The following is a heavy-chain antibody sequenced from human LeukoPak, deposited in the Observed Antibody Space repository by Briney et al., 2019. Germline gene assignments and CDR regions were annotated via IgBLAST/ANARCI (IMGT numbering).Heavy chain of an antibody. Sequence: GGSLRLSCAASGFTFSSYAMSWVRQAPGKGLEWVSAISGSGGSTYYADSVKGRFTISRDNSKNTLYLQMNSLRAEDTAVYYCAEPPRQQQHPTPFDYWGQGTLVTVSS. D-gene: IGHD6-13*01. CDR1: GFTFSSYA. V-gene: IGHV3-23*01. CDR3: AEPPRQQQHPTPFDY. J-gene: IGHJ4*02. CDR2: ISGSGGST.